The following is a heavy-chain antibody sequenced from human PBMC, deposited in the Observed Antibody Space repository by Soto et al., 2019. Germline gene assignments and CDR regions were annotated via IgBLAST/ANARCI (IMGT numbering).Heavy chain of an antibody. Sequence: QVTLKESGPVLVKPTETLTLTCTVSGFSLTNARMGVSWIRQPPGKALEWLAHIFSNDGKSYSTSLKSRLTISKDTSKSQVVLTMTNINPVDTATXYXXXXXYGDYGWYFDLWGRGTLVTXSS. CDR3: XXXXYGDYGWYFDL. J-gene: IGHJ2*01. CDR1: GFSLTNARMG. CDR2: IFSNDGK. V-gene: IGHV2-26*01. D-gene: IGHD4-17*01.